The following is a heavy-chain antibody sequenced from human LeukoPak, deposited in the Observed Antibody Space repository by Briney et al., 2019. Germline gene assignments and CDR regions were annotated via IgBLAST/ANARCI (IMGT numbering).Heavy chain of an antibody. CDR3: ARDRGGSLDY. CDR1: GFTFSSYG. CDR2: ISGSGGST. J-gene: IGHJ4*02. D-gene: IGHD1-26*01. V-gene: IGHV3-23*01. Sequence: GGSLRLSCAASGFTFSSYGMSWVRQAPGKGLEWVSGISGSGGSTYYADSVKGRFTISRDNSKNTLYLQMNSLRAEDTAVYYCARDRGGSLDYWGQGTLVTVSS.